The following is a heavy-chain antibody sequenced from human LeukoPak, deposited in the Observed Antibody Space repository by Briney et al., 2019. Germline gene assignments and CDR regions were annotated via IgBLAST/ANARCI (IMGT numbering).Heavy chain of an antibody. V-gene: IGHV4-59*08. CDR2: IYYSGSI. CDR3: ARPISGYDAFGI. J-gene: IGHJ3*02. Sequence: PSEPLSLTCTLSGGPISSHYWLWMRQPPGKGLEWIGYIYYSGSIICSPPVKRRVTISVHTPKNDFSLKLRSVTAAHTSVYYWARPISGYDAFGIWGQGTMVTVSS. CDR1: GGPISSHY. D-gene: IGHD5-12*01.